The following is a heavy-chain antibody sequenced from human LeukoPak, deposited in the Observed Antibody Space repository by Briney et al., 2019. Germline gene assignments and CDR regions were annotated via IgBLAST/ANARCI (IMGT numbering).Heavy chain of an antibody. CDR2: IIGGAGNT. V-gene: IGHV3-23*01. Sequence: GGSLRLSCAASGFPFSSYNMNWVRQTPGKGLEWVSGIIGGAGNTYYADSVKGRFTISGDNSKNTLFLQMNSLRAEDTAVYYCAHGAMYQLDYWGQGTLVTVSS. D-gene: IGHD2-2*01. CDR3: AHGAMYQLDY. CDR1: GFPFSSYN. J-gene: IGHJ4*02.